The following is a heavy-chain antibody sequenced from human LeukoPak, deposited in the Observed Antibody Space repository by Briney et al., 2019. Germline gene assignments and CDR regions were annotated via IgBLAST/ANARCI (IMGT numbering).Heavy chain of an antibody. CDR2: IYTSGST. Sequence: SETLSLTCTVSGGSISSYYWSWIRQPPGKGLEWIGYIYTSGSTNYNPSLKSRVTISVDTSKNQFSLKLSSVTAADTAVYYCARNIEYSSSSRLYYYYYMDVWGKGTTVTVSS. D-gene: IGHD6-6*01. V-gene: IGHV4-4*09. CDR3: ARNIEYSSSSRLYYYYYMDV. CDR1: GGSISSYY. J-gene: IGHJ6*03.